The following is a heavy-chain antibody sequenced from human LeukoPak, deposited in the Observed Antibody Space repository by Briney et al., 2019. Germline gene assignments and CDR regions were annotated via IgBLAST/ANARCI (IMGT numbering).Heavy chain of an antibody. Sequence: GGSLRLSCAASGFNFISYSMSWVRQAPGKGLEWVSVIRGSGVSTYYADSVKGRFTISRDNSKNTLYLQMNGLRAEDTAVYYCATYRRGYHDSSESYYFDYWGQGTLVAVSS. V-gene: IGHV3-23*01. CDR1: GFNFISYS. D-gene: IGHD3-22*01. CDR3: ATYRRGYHDSSESYYFDY. J-gene: IGHJ4*02. CDR2: IRGSGVST.